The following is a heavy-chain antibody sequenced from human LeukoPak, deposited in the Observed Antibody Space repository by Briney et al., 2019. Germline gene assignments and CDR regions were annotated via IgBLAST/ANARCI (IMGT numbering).Heavy chain of an antibody. CDR1: GYSLSASS. D-gene: IGHD3-10*01. J-gene: IGHJ5*02. CDR2: FDPEDGET. Sequence: REASVKVSCKVSGYSLSASSIHWVRQAPGQGLEWMGGFDPEDGETIYAQKFQARVTMTEDTSTDTAYMQLSSPRSEDTALYYCTTVGRKLLYIGESPRNWFDPWGQGTLVTVSS. V-gene: IGHV1-24*01. CDR3: TTVGRKLLYIGESPRNWFDP.